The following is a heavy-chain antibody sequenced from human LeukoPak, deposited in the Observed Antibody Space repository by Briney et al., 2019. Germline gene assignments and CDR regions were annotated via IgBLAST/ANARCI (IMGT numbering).Heavy chain of an antibody. J-gene: IGHJ4*02. CDR3: ASVYPSGYYFDY. D-gene: IGHD3-16*02. CDR1: GGSFSGYY. CDR2: INYSGST. Sequence: SETLSLTCAVYGGSFSGYYWSWIRQPPGKGLEWIGEINYSGSTNYNPSLKSRVTISVDTSKNQFSLKLSSVTAADTAVYYCASVYPSGYYFDYWGQGTLVTVSS. V-gene: IGHV4-34*01.